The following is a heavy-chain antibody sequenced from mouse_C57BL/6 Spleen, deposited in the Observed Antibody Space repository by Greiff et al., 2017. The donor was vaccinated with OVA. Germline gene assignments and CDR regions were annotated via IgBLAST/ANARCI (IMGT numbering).Heavy chain of an antibody. D-gene: IGHD2-2*01. CDR3: ARCGYDVGYAMDY. J-gene: IGHJ4*01. V-gene: IGHV1-64*01. CDR1: GYTFTSYW. Sequence: QVQLQQPGAELVKPGASVKLSCKASGYTFTSYWMHWVKQRPGQGLEWIGMIHPNSGSTNYNEKFKSKATLTVDNSSSTAYMQLSSLTSEDSAVYYWARCGYDVGYAMDYWGQGTSVTVSS. CDR2: IHPNSGST.